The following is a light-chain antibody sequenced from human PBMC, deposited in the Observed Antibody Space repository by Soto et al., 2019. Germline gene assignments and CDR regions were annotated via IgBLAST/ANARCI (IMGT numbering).Light chain of an antibody. Sequence: DIQMTQSPSSLSASVGDRVTITCQASQDISNYLNCYQQKPGKAPKLLIYDASNLETGFPARFSGSGSGTDFTLTISSLQPADIATYYCQQYDNLPITFGQGTRLEIK. V-gene: IGKV1-33*01. CDR3: QQYDNLPIT. J-gene: IGKJ5*01. CDR2: DAS. CDR1: QDISNY.